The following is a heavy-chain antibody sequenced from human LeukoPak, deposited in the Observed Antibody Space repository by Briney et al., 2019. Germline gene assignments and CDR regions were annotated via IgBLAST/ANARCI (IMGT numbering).Heavy chain of an antibody. Sequence: ASVKVSCKASGYDFTKYAVQWVRQAPGQRLEWMGWIDAGNGRTKYSQDFQGRVTISRDTSASTAYMELRSLRSDDTAVYYCARFPANDNDYWGQGTLVTVSS. CDR1: GYDFTKYA. V-gene: IGHV1-3*01. CDR2: IDAGNGRT. CDR3: ARFPANDNDY. D-gene: IGHD1-1*01. J-gene: IGHJ4*02.